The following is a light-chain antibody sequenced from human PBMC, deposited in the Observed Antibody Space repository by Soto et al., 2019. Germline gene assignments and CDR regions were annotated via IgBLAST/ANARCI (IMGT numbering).Light chain of an antibody. J-gene: IGLJ1*01. CDR2: SNN. Sequence: QSALTQPPSASGTPGQRVTISCSGSSSNIGSNTVNWYQQLPGTAPKLLIYSNNQRPSGVPDRFSGSKSGTSASLAISGLQPEDEADYYCAAWDDSLNGVLGTGTKVTV. V-gene: IGLV1-44*01. CDR3: AAWDDSLNGV. CDR1: SSNIGSNT.